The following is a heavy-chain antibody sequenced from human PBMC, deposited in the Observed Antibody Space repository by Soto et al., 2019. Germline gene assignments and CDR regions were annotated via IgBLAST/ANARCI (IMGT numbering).Heavy chain of an antibody. D-gene: IGHD3-3*01. Sequence: SETLSLTCAVSGGSISSSNWWSWVRQPPGKGLEWIGEIYHSGSTNYNPSLKSRVTISVDKSKNQFSLKLSSVTAADTAVYYCAREFPYYDKNYGMDVWGQGTTVTV. CDR1: GGSISSSNW. J-gene: IGHJ6*02. CDR2: IYHSGST. CDR3: AREFPYYDKNYGMDV. V-gene: IGHV4-4*02.